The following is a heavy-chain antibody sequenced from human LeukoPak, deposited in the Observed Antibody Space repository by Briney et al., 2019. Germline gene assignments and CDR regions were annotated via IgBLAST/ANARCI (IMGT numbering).Heavy chain of an antibody. Sequence: SETLSLTCAVSGYSISSGYYWGWIRQPPGKGLEWIGSIYHSGSTYYNPSLKSRVTISVDTSKNQFSLKLSSVTAADTAVYYCARDSSISPYDFWSGYYVGAFDIWGQGTMVTVSS. V-gene: IGHV4-38-2*02. CDR2: IYHSGST. J-gene: IGHJ3*02. CDR3: ARDSSISPYDFWSGYYVGAFDI. D-gene: IGHD3-3*01. CDR1: GYSISSGYY.